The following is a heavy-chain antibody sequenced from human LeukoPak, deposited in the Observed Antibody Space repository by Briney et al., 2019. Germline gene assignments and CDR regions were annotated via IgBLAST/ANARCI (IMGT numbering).Heavy chain of an antibody. CDR3: AKDLAGSGFDY. Sequence: SETLSLTCTVSGGSISSYYWGWIRQPPGKGLEWIGSIYYSGSTYYNPSLKSRVTISVDTSKNQFSLKLSSVTAADTAVYYCAKDLAGSGFDYWGQGTLVTVSS. D-gene: IGHD6-19*01. CDR2: IYYSGST. CDR1: GGSISSYY. J-gene: IGHJ4*02. V-gene: IGHV4-39*07.